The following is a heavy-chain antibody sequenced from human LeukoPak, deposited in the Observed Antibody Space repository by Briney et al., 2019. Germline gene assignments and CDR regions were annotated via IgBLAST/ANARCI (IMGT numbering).Heavy chain of an antibody. Sequence: SETLSLTCNVTGASISSWYWSWIRQPPGKGLEWIGDIYGSGSINYNPSLKSRVSMSADTSKNQISLNLKFVTAADTAVYYCARGGSGYYIAVFDYWGQGTLVTVSS. CDR1: GASISSWY. CDR2: IYGSGSI. D-gene: IGHD5-12*01. CDR3: ARGGSGYYIAVFDY. J-gene: IGHJ4*02. V-gene: IGHV4-59*12.